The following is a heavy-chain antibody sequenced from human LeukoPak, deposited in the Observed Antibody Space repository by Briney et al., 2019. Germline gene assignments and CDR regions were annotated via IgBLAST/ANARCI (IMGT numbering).Heavy chain of an antibody. CDR1: GFTFSSYW. CDR2: IKKDGSEK. J-gene: IGHJ4*02. V-gene: IGHV3-7*01. D-gene: IGHD6-13*01. CDR3: ARDGIAAAVAVNSS. Sequence: GGSLRLSCAASGFTFSSYWMSWVRQAPGEGLEWVAKIKKDGSEKYYVDSVKGRFTISRDNAKNSLYLQMNSLRAEDTAVYYCARDGIAAAVAVNSSWGQGTLVTVSS.